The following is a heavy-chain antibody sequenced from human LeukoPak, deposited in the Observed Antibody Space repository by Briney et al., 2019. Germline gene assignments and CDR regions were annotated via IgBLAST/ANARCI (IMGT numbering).Heavy chain of an antibody. V-gene: IGHV3-7*01. Sequence: GGSLRLSCAASGFTFSSYWMSWVRQAPGKGLEWVANINNDGSEKYYVDSVKGRFTISRDNAKNSLYLQMNSLRAEDTAVYYCARDIEAAGLFLDYWGQGTLVTVSS. CDR1: GFTFSSYW. D-gene: IGHD6-13*01. CDR3: ARDIEAAGLFLDY. CDR2: INNDGSEK. J-gene: IGHJ4*02.